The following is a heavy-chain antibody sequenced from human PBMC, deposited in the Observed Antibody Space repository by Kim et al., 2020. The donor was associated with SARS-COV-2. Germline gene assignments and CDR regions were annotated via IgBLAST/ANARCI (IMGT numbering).Heavy chain of an antibody. D-gene: IGHD1-26*01. CDR1: GGSVSSGSYY. V-gene: IGHV4-61*01. CDR2: IYYSGST. J-gene: IGHJ4*02. Sequence: SETLSLTCTVSGGSVSSGSYYWSWIRQPPGKGLEWIGYIYYSGSTNYNPSLKSRVTISVDTSKNQFSLKLSSVTAADTAVYYCAREVGATGPQTLWGQGTLVTVSS. CDR3: AREVGATGPQTL.